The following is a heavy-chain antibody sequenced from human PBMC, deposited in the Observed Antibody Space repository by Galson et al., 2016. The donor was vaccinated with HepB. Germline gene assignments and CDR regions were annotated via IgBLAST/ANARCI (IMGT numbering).Heavy chain of an antibody. Sequence: SLRLSCAASGFTFSNYAMSWVRQAPGKGLEWVPTLGGSGGNVYIGDSVKGRFTISRDNSKNTLWLQMDSLRAEDTAVYFCAKLIRTGSSGSDSWGQGTLVTVSS. CDR1: GFTFSNYA. CDR2: LGGSGGNV. J-gene: IGHJ4*02. V-gene: IGHV3-23*01. D-gene: IGHD5-12*01. CDR3: AKLIRTGSSGSDS.